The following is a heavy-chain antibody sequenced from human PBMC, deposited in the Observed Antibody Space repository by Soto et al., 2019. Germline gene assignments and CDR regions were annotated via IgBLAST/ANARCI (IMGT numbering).Heavy chain of an antibody. V-gene: IGHV3-23*01. D-gene: IGHD2-15*01. CDR2: ISGSGGST. J-gene: IGHJ5*02. Sequence: RGSLLLSCASSVFTFSIYAMNWVRQAPGKGLEWVSAISGSGGSTYYADSVKGRFTISRDNSKNTLYLQMNSLRAEDTAVYYCANIDGVVVADKGNWFDPWGQGTMVTVSS. CDR3: ANIDGVVVADKGNWFDP. CDR1: VFTFSIYA.